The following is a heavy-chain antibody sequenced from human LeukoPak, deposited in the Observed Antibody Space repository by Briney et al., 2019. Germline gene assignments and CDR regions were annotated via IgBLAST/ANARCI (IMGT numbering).Heavy chain of an antibody. J-gene: IGHJ4*02. CDR1: GFTFSSYA. D-gene: IGHD6-13*01. V-gene: IGHV3-23*01. CDR2: ISGSGGST. Sequence: PGGSLRLSCAASGFTFSSYAMSWVRQAPGKGLEWVSAISGSGGSTYYADSVKGRFTISRDNSKNTLYLQMNSLRAEDTAVYYCAKDREYSSSWYGSLAVADYWGQGTLVTVSS. CDR3: AKDREYSSSWYGSLAVADY.